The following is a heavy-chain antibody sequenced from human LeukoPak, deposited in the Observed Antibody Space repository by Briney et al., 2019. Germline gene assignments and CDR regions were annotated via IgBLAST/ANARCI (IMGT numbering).Heavy chain of an antibody. V-gene: IGHV3-33*01. Sequence: GGSLRLSCAASGFTFSSYAMHWVRQAPGKGLEWVAVIWYDGSTEYYADSVTGRFTISRYNSKHTLFLQMNSLRAEDTAVYYCAREADCSGGSCYRGAFDIWGQGTMVTVSS. CDR1: GFTFSSYA. CDR2: IWYDGSTE. CDR3: AREADCSGGSCYRGAFDI. J-gene: IGHJ3*02. D-gene: IGHD2-15*01.